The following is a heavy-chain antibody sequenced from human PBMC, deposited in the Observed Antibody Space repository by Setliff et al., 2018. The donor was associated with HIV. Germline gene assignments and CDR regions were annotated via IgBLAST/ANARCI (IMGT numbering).Heavy chain of an antibody. D-gene: IGHD3-22*01. Sequence: PSETLSLTCSVSGDSISSSSYYWGWIRQPPGKGLEWIGSIYYSGSTYYNPSLNSRVTISVDASKNQFSLKLSSVTAADTAVYYCASLPPLYDSSGYYFDYRGQGTLVTVSS. CDR1: GDSISSSSYY. CDR2: IYYSGST. J-gene: IGHJ4*02. V-gene: IGHV4-39*01. CDR3: ASLPPLYDSSGYYFDY.